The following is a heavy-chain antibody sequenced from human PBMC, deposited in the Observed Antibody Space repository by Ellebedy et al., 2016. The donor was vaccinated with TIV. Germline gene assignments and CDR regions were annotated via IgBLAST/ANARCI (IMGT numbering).Heavy chain of an antibody. CDR1: GGSVSSGSYY. Sequence: MPSETLSLTCTVSGGSVSSGSYYWSWIRQPPGKGLEWIGYIYYSGSTNYNPSLKSRVTISVDTSKNQFSLKLSPVTAADTAVYYCARVIVVVPAVDYYGMDVWGQGTTVTVSS. D-gene: IGHD2-2*01. V-gene: IGHV4-61*01. CDR2: IYYSGST. CDR3: ARVIVVVPAVDYYGMDV. J-gene: IGHJ6*02.